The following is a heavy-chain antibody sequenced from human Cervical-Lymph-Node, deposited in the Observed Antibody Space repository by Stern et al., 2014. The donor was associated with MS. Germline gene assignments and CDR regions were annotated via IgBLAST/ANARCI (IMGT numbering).Heavy chain of an antibody. V-gene: IGHV3-23*04. CDR2: IIDRGVYP. J-gene: IGHJ6*02. D-gene: IGHD2-2*01. CDR3: AKDLGRGVVVVPLYGLDV. CDR1: GFTFSTYA. Sequence: EVHLVESGGGLLQPGGSLRLSCAASGFTFSTYAFSWVRQATGKGLEWVSSIIDRGVYPYYADAVKGRFTISRDNSKSMLYLEMQSLRAEDTAVYHCAKDLGRGVVVVPLYGLDVWGQGTTVTVSS.